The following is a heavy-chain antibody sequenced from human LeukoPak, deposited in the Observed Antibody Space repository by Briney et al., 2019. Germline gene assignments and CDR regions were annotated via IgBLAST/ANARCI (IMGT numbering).Heavy chain of an antibody. CDR3: ARDPGVRWLVGFDY. D-gene: IGHD6-19*01. V-gene: IGHV3-33*01. J-gene: IGHJ4*02. CDR2: VWYDGTNK. Sequence: PGGALRLSCAASGFNFSSYGMHWVRQAPGKGVEWVADVWYDGTNKYYADSVKGRFTISRDNSKNTLYLQMNSLRAEDTAVYYCARDPGVRWLVGFDYWGQGTLVTVSS. CDR1: GFNFSSYG.